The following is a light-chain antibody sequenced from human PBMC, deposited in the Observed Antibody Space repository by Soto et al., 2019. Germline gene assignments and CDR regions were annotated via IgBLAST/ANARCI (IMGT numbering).Light chain of an antibody. J-gene: IGKJ1*01. CDR3: QQYDTSPRT. CDR2: GAS. V-gene: IGKV3-20*01. Sequence: EIVLTQSPGTLSLSPGERATLSCRASQSVSSNYLAWYQQKRGQAPRLLIYGASSRATGIPTRFCGSGSGTDFTLIISRLEPEDFAVYYCQQYDTSPRTFGQGTKVEI. CDR1: QSVSSNY.